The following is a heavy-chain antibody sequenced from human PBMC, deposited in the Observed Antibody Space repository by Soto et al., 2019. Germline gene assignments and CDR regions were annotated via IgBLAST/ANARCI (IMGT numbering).Heavy chain of an antibody. V-gene: IGHV1-18*04. CDR3: ARLTTHCSGGSCYPNWFDP. CDR2: ISAYNGNT. J-gene: IGHJ5*02. D-gene: IGHD2-15*01. Sequence: VKVSCKASGYTFTSYGISWVRQAPGQGLEWMGWISAYNGNTNYAQKLQGRVTMTTDTSTSTAYMELRSLRSDDTAVYYCARLTTHCSGGSCYPNWFDPWGQGTLVTVS. CDR1: GYTFTSYG.